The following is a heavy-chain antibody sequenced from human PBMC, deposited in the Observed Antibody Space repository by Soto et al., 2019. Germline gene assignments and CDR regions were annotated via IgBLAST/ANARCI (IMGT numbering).Heavy chain of an antibody. Sequence: SETLSLTCTVSGGSISSSSYYWGWIRQPPGKGLEWIGSIYYSGSTYYNPSLKSRVTISVDTSKNQFSLKLSSVTAADTAVYYCARDSGYYPRVAPGDHWGQGTLVTVSS. D-gene: IGHD3-22*01. CDR1: GGSISSSSYY. J-gene: IGHJ4*02. CDR2: IYYSGST. V-gene: IGHV4-39*02. CDR3: ARDSGYYPRVAPGDH.